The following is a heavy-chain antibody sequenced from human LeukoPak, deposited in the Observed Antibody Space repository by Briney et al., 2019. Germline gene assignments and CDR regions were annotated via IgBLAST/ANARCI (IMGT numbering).Heavy chain of an antibody. CDR3: ARGPWFRGSGSYYPRSLDY. Sequence: SETLSLTCAVYGGSFSGYYWSWIRQPPGKGLEWLGEINHSGSTNYNPSLKSRVTMSVDTSKNQFSLKLSSVTAADTAVYYCARGPWFRGSGSYYPRSLDYWGQGTLVTVSS. V-gene: IGHV4-34*01. D-gene: IGHD3-10*01. CDR2: INHSGST. J-gene: IGHJ4*02. CDR1: GGSFSGYY.